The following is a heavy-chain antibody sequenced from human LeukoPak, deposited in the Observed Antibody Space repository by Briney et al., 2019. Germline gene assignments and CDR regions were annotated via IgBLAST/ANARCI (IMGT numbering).Heavy chain of an antibody. CDR2: IYYSGST. J-gene: IGHJ5*02. CDR1: GGSISSSSYY. D-gene: IGHD6-13*01. Sequence: SETLSLTCTVSGGSISSSSYYWGWIRQPPGKGLEWIGSIYYSGSTYYNPSLKSRVTISVDTSKNQFSLKLSSVTAADTAVYYCARDRGYSSRFDPWGQGTLVTVSS. CDR3: ARDRGYSSRFDP. V-gene: IGHV4-39*07.